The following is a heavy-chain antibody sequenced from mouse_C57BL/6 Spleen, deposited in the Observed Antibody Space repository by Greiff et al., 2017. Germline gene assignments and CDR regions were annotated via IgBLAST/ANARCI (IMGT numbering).Heavy chain of an antibody. V-gene: IGHV5-4*03. D-gene: IGHD1-1*01. CDR2: ISDGGSYT. J-gene: IGHJ4*01. CDR1: GFTFSSYA. Sequence: EVMLVESGGGLVKPGGSLKLSCAASGFTFSSYAMSWVRQTPEKRLEWVATISDGGSYTYYPDNVKGRFTISRDNAKNNLYLQMSHLKSEDTAMYYCARYYYEARDYWGQGTSVTVSS. CDR3: ARYYYEARDY.